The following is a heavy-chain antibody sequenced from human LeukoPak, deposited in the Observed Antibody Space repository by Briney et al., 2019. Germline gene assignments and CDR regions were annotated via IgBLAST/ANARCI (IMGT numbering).Heavy chain of an antibody. CDR2: IYYSGST. V-gene: IGHV4-39*02. CDR3: ARDSSVGATTPFDY. Sequence: SETLSLTCTVSGGSISSSSYYWGWIRQPPGKGLEWIGSIYYSGSTYYNPSLKSRVTISVDTSKNQFSLKLSSVTAADTAVYYCARDSSVGATTPFDYWGQGTLVTVSS. CDR1: GGSISSSSYY. J-gene: IGHJ4*02. D-gene: IGHD1-26*01.